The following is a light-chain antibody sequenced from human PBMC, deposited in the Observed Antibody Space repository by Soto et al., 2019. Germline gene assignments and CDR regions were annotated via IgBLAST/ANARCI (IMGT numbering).Light chain of an antibody. CDR1: SGHSSYI. J-gene: IGLJ2*01. V-gene: IGLV4-60*02. CDR3: ETWDSNTRV. Sequence: QSVLTQSSSASASLGSSVKLTCTLSSGHSSYIIAWHHQQPGKAPRYLMKLEGSGSYNKGSGVPDRFSGSSSGADRYLTISNLQFEDEANYYCETWDSNTRVFGGGPQLTVL. CDR2: LEGSGSY.